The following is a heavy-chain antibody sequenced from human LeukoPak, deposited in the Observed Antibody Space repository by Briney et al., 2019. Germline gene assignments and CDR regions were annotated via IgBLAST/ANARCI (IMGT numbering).Heavy chain of an antibody. Sequence: GAAVKVSCKASGGTFNTYDINWVRQAPGQGLEWMGSTIPGLHITNYAQRFHGRVTISADKSTSTTYLELNTLGSEDTPVYFCSLSNRTSDGSAVDYWGPGTLAAVSS. V-gene: IGHV1-69*04. CDR2: TIPGLHIT. J-gene: IGHJ4*02. D-gene: IGHD5-24*01. CDR1: GGTFNTYD. CDR3: SLSNRTSDGSAVDY.